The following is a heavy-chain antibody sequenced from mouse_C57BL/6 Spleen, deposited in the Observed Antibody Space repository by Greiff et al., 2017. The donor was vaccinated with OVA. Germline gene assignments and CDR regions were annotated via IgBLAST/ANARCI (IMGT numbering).Heavy chain of an antibody. J-gene: IGHJ3*01. CDR1: GYAFTNYL. Sequence: VQLQQSGAELVRPGTSVKVSCKASGYAFTNYLIEWVKQRPGQGLEWIGVINPGSGGTNYNEKFKGKATLTADKSSSTAYMQLSSLTSEDAAVYFCARRGAQATWAYWGQGTLVTVSA. V-gene: IGHV1-54*01. D-gene: IGHD3-2*02. CDR2: INPGSGGT. CDR3: ARRGAQATWAY.